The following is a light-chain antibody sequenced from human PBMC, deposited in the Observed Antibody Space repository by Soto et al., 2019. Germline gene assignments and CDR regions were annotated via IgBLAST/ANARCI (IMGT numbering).Light chain of an antibody. V-gene: IGLV2-14*01. CDR3: SSYTSSSTLLV. CDR1: SNDVGGYNY. J-gene: IGLJ2*01. Sequence: QSALTQPASVSGSPGQSITISCTGTSNDVGGYNYVSWYQQHPGKAPKLIIYDVSNRPSGVSNRFSGSKSGNTASLTISGLQAEDEADYYCSSYTSSSTLLVFGGGTKLTVL. CDR2: DVS.